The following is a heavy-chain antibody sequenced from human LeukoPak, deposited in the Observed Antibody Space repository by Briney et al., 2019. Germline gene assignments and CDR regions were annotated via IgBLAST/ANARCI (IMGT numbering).Heavy chain of an antibody. CDR1: GGSISIGGYC. V-gene: IGHV4-31*03. CDR3: TRVVPAAAVDY. J-gene: IGHJ4*02. D-gene: IGHD2-2*01. CDR2: IYYSGST. Sequence: SETLSLTCTVAGGSISIGGYCWSWIRQHPGKGLEWIGYIYYSGSTYYNPSLKIRVTISVDTSRNQFSLKLSSVTAADTAVYYCTRVVPAAAVDYWGRGTLVTVSS.